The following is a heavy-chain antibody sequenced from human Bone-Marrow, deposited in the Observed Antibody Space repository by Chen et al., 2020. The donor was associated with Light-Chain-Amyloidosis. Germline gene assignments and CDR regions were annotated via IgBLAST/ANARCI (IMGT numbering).Heavy chain of an antibody. CDR2: IYYSGST. Sequence: QLQLQESGPGLVKPSETLSLTCTVSGGSISSSSYYWGWIRQPPGKGLEWMWRIYYSGSTYYNPSRKSRVTISVDTSKNQFSLKLSSVTAADTAVYYCARQTGIAAAGTPPHAFDIWGQGTMVTVSS. D-gene: IGHD6-13*01. CDR3: ARQTGIAAAGTPPHAFDI. J-gene: IGHJ3*02. CDR1: GGSISSSSYY. V-gene: IGHV4-39*07.